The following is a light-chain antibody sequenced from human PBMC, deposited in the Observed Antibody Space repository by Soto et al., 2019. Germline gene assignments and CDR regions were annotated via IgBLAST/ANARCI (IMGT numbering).Light chain of an antibody. J-gene: IGKJ3*01. CDR3: QQYSTIPET. CDR2: WAS. CDR1: QSVLNRSNNKNY. Sequence: DIVMTQSPDSLAVSLGERATINCKSSQSVLNRSNNKNYLAWYQQKPGQPPKLLFYWASTRQSGVPARFRGSGSGTDFALTISSLQAEDVAVYYCQQYSTIPETFGPGTKVNI. V-gene: IGKV4-1*01.